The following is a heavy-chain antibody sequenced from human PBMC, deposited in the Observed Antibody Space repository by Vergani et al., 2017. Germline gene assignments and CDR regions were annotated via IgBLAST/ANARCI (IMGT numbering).Heavy chain of an antibody. CDR2: IYYSGST. V-gene: IGHV4-31*03. Sequence: QLQLQESGPGLVKPSETLSLTCTVSGGSISSSSYYWSWIRQHPGKGLEWIGYIYYSGSTYYNPSLKSRVTISVDTSKNQFSLKLSSVTAADTAVYYCARHALSRYCSSTSCHGWFDPWGQGTLVTVSS. J-gene: IGHJ5*02. D-gene: IGHD2-2*01. CDR1: GGSISSSSYY. CDR3: ARHALSRYCSSTSCHGWFDP.